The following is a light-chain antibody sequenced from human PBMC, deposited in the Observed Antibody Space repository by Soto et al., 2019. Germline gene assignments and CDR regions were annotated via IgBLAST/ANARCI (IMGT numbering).Light chain of an antibody. CDR3: KQYNNWPPWT. CDR1: QSVSSN. J-gene: IGKJ1*01. V-gene: IGKV3-15*01. Sequence: EIVMTQSPATLSVSPGERATLSCRASQSVSSNLAWYQQKPGQAPRLLIYGASTRATGIPARFSGSGSGTEFTLTLSSLQSEDFAVYYCKQYNNWPPWTFGQGTKLEIK. CDR2: GAS.